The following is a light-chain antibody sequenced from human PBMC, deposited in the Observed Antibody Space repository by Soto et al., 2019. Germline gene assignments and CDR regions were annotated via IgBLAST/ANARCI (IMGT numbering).Light chain of an antibody. J-gene: IGKJ1*01. CDR3: QHYNSYSEA. CDR2: KVS. V-gene: IGKV1-5*03. CDR1: QTISSW. Sequence: DIQMTQSPSTLSASLGDRVTITCRASQTISSWLARYQQKPGKAPKLLIYKVSTLKSGVPSRFSGSGSGTEFTLTISSLQPDDFATYYCQHYNSYSEAFGQGTKVDIK.